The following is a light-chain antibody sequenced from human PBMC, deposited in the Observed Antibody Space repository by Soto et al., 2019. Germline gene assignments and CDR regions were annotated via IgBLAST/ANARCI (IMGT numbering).Light chain of an antibody. CDR1: QPINTY. V-gene: IGKV1-39*01. CDR3: QQSYRAPLT. Sequence: DIQMTQSPSSLSASVGDRVTITCRASQPINTYLNWYQQKPGKAPKLLIHAASSLQSGVPSRFSGSGSGTDFTLTISSLQPEDFATYYCQQSYRAPLTFGSGTKVDIK. J-gene: IGKJ3*01. CDR2: AAS.